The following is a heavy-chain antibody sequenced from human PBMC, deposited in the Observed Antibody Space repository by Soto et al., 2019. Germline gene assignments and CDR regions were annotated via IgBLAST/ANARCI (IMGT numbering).Heavy chain of an antibody. CDR1: GYTFTSYN. V-gene: IGHV1-18*01. CDR2: ISPYKGDT. CDR3: ARDLYYPEITVHSSSDY. J-gene: IGHJ4*02. Sequence: QVQLVQSGTEVKKPGASVTVSCKTSGYTFTSYNISWVRQAPGQGLEWMGWISPYKGDTNYAQKFQARVTMTTDTSSSTAYMELRSLRSDDTAMYYCARDLYYPEITVHSSSDYWGQGTLVTVSS. D-gene: IGHD3-10*01.